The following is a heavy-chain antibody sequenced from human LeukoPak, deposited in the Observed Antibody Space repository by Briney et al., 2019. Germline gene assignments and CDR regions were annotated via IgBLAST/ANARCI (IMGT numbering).Heavy chain of an antibody. Sequence: PGGSPRLSCAASGFTFSNSGVHWVRQAPGKGLDWVASISYDGTTKNYADSVKGRFTISRDNSNNTLYLQMDSLRSEDTAVYHCAKGGGGSAYTPSDYWGLGTLVTASS. CDR2: ISYDGTTK. CDR3: AKGGGGSAYTPSDY. J-gene: IGHJ4*02. D-gene: IGHD3-16*01. CDR1: GFTFSNSG. V-gene: IGHV3-30*18.